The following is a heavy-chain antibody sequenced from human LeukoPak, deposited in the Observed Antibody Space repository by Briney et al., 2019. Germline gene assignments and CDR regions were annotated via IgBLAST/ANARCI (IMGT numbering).Heavy chain of an antibody. CDR2: IYSSGSNI. V-gene: IGHV3-48*03. D-gene: IGHD5-24*01. CDR1: GFTFSSYE. Sequence: PGGSLRLSCAASGFTFSSYEMNWVRQAPGKGLEWVSYIYSSGSNIYHADSVKGRFTISRDNAKNSLYLQMNSLRAEDTAVYYCAREGGDGYNAGFDYWGQGTLVTVSS. J-gene: IGHJ4*02. CDR3: AREGGDGYNAGFDY.